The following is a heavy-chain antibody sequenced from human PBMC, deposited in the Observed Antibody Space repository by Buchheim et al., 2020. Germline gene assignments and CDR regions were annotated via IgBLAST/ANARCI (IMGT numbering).Heavy chain of an antibody. CDR3: ASPATTDAFDI. CDR1: GYTFTSYN. J-gene: IGHJ3*02. V-gene: IGHV1-46*01. Sequence: QVQLVQSGAEVKKPGASAKVSCQASGYTFTSYNMHWVRQAPGQGLEWMGIINPSGGSTSYAQKFQGRLTMTRDTSTSTVYMELSRLRSEDTAVYYCASPATTDAFDIWGQGT. CDR2: INPSGGST. D-gene: IGHD1-1*01.